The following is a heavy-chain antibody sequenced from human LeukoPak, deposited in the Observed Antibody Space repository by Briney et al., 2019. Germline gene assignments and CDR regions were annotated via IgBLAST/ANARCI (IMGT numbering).Heavy chain of an antibody. CDR2: ISAYNGNT. V-gene: IGHV1-18*01. Sequence: ASVKVSCKASGYTFTSYGISWVRQAPGQGLEWMGWISAYNGNTNYAQKLQGRVTMTTDTSTSTAYMGLRSLRSDDTAVYYCARDIWDFVKWMGNDAFDIWGQGTMVTVSS. J-gene: IGHJ3*02. D-gene: IGHD3/OR15-3a*01. CDR1: GYTFTSYG. CDR3: ARDIWDFVKWMGNDAFDI.